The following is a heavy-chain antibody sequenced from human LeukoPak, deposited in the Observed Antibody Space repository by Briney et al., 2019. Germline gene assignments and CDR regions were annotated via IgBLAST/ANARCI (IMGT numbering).Heavy chain of an antibody. CDR1: DGSISRDD. V-gene: IGHV4-59*01. D-gene: IGHD4-17*01. J-gene: IGHJ4*02. CDR3: ARDGGDYVH. CDR2: VHYSGTA. Sequence: SETLSLTCTVSDGSISRDDWSWVRQPPGKGLEFIGHVHYSGTANYKPSLRSRVTISVATSKQQFFLKLKSVTAADTAVYYCARDGGDYVHWGQGTLVTVSS.